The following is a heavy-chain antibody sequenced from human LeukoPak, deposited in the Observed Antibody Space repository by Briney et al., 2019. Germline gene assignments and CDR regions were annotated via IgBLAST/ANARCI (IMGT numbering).Heavy chain of an antibody. D-gene: IGHD6-13*01. J-gene: IGHJ4*02. CDR1: GFTLSSYC. CDR3: ARGGSSSWSYYFDY. CDR2: IWYDGSNK. V-gene: IGHV3-33*01. Sequence: GVSLRLSCAASGFTLSSYCMHGVREARGKGLEWVVVIWYDGSNKYYADSVKGRFTISRDNSKNTLYLQMNSLRAEDTAVYYCARGGSSSWSYYFDYWGQGTLVTVSS.